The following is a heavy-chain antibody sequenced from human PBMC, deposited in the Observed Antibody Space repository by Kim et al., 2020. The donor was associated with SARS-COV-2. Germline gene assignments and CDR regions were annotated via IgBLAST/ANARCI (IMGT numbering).Heavy chain of an antibody. V-gene: IGHV3-33*05. CDR1: GFTFSSYG. D-gene: IGHD3-10*01. J-gene: IGHJ4*02. CDR3: ARPASGRYTAYFDY. CDR2: ISYDGCNK. Sequence: GGSLRLSCAPSGFTFSSYGIHWVRQAPGKGLEWVALISYDGCNKYYSDSVKGRFTISRDNSKNTLYLQMNSLRAEDTAVYYCARPASGRYTAYFDYWGRGTLVTVSS.